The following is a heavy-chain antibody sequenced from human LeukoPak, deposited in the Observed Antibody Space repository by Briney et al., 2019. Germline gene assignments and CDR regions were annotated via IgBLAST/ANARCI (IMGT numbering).Heavy chain of an antibody. CDR3: VRDNNCFALDY. CDR2: INRGGSDV. CDR1: GFSFSTYW. Sequence: GGSLRLSCAASGFSFSTYWMNWVRQAPGKGLEWGAIINRGGSDVNYVDSVKGRFTISRDDNKNSLYLQMNSLRAEDSAVYYCVRDNNCFALDYWGLGALVTVSS. D-gene: IGHD1-1*01. J-gene: IGHJ4*02. V-gene: IGHV3-7*01.